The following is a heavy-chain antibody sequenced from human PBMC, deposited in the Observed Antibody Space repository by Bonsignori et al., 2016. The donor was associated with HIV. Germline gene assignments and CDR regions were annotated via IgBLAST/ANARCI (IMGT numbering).Heavy chain of an antibody. CDR2: IYHSGST. CDR3: ARLGCGGDCYPHYHYYYMDV. J-gene: IGHJ6*03. D-gene: IGHD2-21*01. Sequence: WIRQPPGKGLEWIGSIYHSGSTYYNPSLKGRVTISVDTSKNQFSLKLSSVTAADTAVYYCARLGCGGDCYPHYHYYYMDVWGKGTTITVSS. V-gene: IGHV4-38-2*01.